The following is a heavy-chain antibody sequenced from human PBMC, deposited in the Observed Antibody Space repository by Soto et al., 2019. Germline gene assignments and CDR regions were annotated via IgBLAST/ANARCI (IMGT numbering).Heavy chain of an antibody. CDR1: GVTFNRQD. Sequence: ASVKVSCKASGVTFNRQDMRWVRQAPGQGLEWMGGIIPMFGTPHYAEKFQDRVTITADESTGTAYLELSSLTSGDTAVYYCAKSEGRDGYSFDYWGPGTLSPSPQ. CDR2: IIPMFGTP. D-gene: IGHD5-12*01. CDR3: AKSEGRDGYSFDY. V-gene: IGHV1-69*13. J-gene: IGHJ4*02.